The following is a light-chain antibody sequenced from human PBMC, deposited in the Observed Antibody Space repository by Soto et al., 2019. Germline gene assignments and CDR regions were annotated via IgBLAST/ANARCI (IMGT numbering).Light chain of an antibody. CDR1: SSDVGIYNY. V-gene: IGLV2-14*01. J-gene: IGLJ1*01. Sequence: LTQPASVSGSPGQSITISCTGTSSDVGIYNYVSWYQQHPGKAPKLMIYQVTNRPSGVSNRFSGSKSGNMASLTISGLQAEDEADYYCSSYTGSTNYVFGTGTKV. CDR2: QVT. CDR3: SSYTGSTNYV.